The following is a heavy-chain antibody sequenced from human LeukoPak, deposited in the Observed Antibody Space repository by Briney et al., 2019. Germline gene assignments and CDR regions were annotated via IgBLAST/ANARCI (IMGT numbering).Heavy chain of an antibody. J-gene: IGHJ4*02. D-gene: IGHD3-22*01. CDR2: IYYSGST. CDR1: GGSISSGDYY. CDR3: ARDRWNYDSSGYYN. Sequence: SQTLSLTCTVSGGSISSGDYYWSWIRQPPGKGLEWIGYIYYSGSTYYNPSLKSRVTISVDTSKNQLSLKLSSVTAADTAVYYCARDRWNYDSSGYYNWGQGTLVTVSS. V-gene: IGHV4-30-4*08.